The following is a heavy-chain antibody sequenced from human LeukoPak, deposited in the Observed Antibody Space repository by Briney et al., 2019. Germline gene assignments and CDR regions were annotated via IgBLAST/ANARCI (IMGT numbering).Heavy chain of an antibody. D-gene: IGHD3-16*01. CDR1: GFTVSGNY. V-gene: IGHV3-53*01. CDR2: IYSGGST. J-gene: IGHJ3*02. CDR3: ARLSSWVFEI. Sequence: PGGSLRLSCAASGFTVSGNYMSWVRQAPGKGLEWVSVIYSGGSTYYADSVKGRFTISRDNAKNLLYLQMNSLRAEDTAVYFCARLSSWVFEIWGQGTMVTVSS.